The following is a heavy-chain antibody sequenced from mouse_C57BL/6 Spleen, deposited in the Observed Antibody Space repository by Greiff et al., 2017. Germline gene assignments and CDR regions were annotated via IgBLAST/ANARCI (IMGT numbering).Heavy chain of an antibody. Sequence: EVQLEESEGGLVQPGGSMKLSCTASGFTFSDYYMAWVRQVPEKGLEWVANINYYGSSTYYLDPLKSRFINSRANSNNILYLQMSSLKSEDTATYYCARTRRGRAYAMDYWGQGTSVTVSS. CDR3: ARTRRGRAYAMDY. J-gene: IGHJ4*01. V-gene: IGHV5-16*01. CDR1: GFTFSDYY. CDR2: INYYGSST.